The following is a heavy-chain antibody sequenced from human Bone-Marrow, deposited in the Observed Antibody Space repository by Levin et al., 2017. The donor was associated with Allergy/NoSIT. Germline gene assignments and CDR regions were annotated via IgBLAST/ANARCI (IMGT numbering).Heavy chain of an antibody. Sequence: GESLKISCKASGYIFTSYGFVWVRQARGQGLEWMGWISAYDESTNYAQKVEGRVTMTTDTSTRTVYLELRSLRSDDTAVYYCARTGAVILTAEEIDFWGQGTLVTVSS. J-gene: IGHJ4*02. V-gene: IGHV1-18*01. CDR1: GYIFTSYG. CDR2: ISAYDEST. CDR3: ARTGAVILTAEEIDF. D-gene: IGHD2-21*02.